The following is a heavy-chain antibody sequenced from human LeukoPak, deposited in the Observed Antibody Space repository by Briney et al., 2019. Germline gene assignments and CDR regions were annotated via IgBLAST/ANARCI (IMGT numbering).Heavy chain of an antibody. CDR1: EFTFGTSL. Sequence: PGGSLRLSCVVSEFTFGTSLMTWVRQAPGKGLEWVASVRPDGSEKTYVDSVRGRFTISRDNAKKSLYLQMNSLRAEDTAVYYCATGRATSIYWGQGTLVTVSS. J-gene: IGHJ4*02. CDR3: ATGRATSIY. V-gene: IGHV3-7*03. CDR2: VRPDGSEK.